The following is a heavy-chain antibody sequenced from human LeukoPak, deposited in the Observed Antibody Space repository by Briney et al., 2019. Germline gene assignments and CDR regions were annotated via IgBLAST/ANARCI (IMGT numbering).Heavy chain of an antibody. J-gene: IGHJ3*02. CDR3: ARDRDSSGWVDAFDI. CDR1: GFTFSSYS. V-gene: IGHV3-48*04. Sequence: GGSLRLSCAASGFTFSSYSMNWVRQAPGKGLEWVSYISSSSSTIYYADSVKGRFTISRDNAKNTLYLQMNSLRAEDTAVYYCARDRDSSGWVDAFDIWGQGTMVTVSS. D-gene: IGHD6-19*01. CDR2: ISSSSSTI.